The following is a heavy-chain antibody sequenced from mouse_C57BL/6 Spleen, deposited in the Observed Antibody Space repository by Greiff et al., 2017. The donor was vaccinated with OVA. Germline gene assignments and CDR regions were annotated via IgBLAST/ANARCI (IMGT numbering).Heavy chain of an antibody. CDR1: GYTFTDYN. CDR3: ARGDLYYDSRYAMDY. J-gene: IGHJ4*01. V-gene: IGHV1-18*01. Sequence: EVKLQESGPELVKPGASVKIPCKASGYTFTDYNMDWVKQSHGKSLEWIGDINPNNGGTIYNQKFKGKATLTVDKSSSPAYMELRSLTSEDTAVYYCARGDLYYDSRYAMDYWGQGTSVTVSS. CDR2: INPNNGGT. D-gene: IGHD2-4*01.